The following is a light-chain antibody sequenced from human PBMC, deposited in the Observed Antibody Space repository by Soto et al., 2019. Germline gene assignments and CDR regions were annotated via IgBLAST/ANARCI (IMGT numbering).Light chain of an antibody. V-gene: IGKV3-11*01. CDR3: QQYGRSPFT. CDR2: DAS. J-gene: IGKJ3*01. CDR1: QSVSSY. Sequence: IVLTQSPAALSLSPGERATLSCRASQSVSSYLAWYQQKPGQAPRLLIYDASNRATGIPARFSGSGSGTDFTLTINRLEPEDFAVYSCQQYGRSPFTFGPGTKVDIK.